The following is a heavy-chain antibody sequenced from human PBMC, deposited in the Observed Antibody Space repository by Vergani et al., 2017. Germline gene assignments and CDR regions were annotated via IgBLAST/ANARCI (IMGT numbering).Heavy chain of an antibody. V-gene: IGHV3-11*04. J-gene: IGHJ4*02. D-gene: IGHD3-16*02. CDR1: GASVNSYY. CDR2: ISSSSGSI. CDR3: ASRYDYVWGSYRYFDY. Sequence: QVKLQESGPGLVKPSETLSLTCTVPGASVNSYYWSWIRQPPGKGLEWVSYISSSSGSIYYADSVKGRFTISRDNAKNSLYLQMNSLRAEDTAVYYCASRYDYVWGSYRYFDYWGQGTLVTVSS.